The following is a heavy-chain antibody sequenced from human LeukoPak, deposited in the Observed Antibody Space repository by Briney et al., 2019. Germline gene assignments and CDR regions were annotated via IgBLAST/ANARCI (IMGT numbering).Heavy chain of an antibody. D-gene: IGHD5-18*01. Sequence: ASVKVSCKASGYTFTGYYMHWVRQAPGQGLEWMGWINPNSGGTNYAQKFQGRVTMTRDTSISTVYMELSGLRSDDTAIYYCAKAGPRYTDGDRRYTDYWGQGTLVTVSS. CDR3: AKAGPRYTDGDRRYTDY. CDR1: GYTFTGYY. V-gene: IGHV1-2*02. CDR2: INPNSGGT. J-gene: IGHJ4*02.